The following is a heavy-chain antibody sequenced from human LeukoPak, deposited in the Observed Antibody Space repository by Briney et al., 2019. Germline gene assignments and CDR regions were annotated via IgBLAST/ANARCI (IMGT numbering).Heavy chain of an antibody. V-gene: IGHV1-18*01. CDR1: GYTFTSYG. J-gene: IGHJ6*03. D-gene: IGHD6-6*01. CDR3: ARGGIEYSSLGGYYYYYMDV. Sequence: ASVKVSCKASGYTFTSYGISWVRQAPGQGLEWMGWISAYNGNTNYAQKLQGRVTMTTDTSTSTAYMELRSLRSDDTAVYYCARGGIEYSSLGGYYYYYMDVWGKGTTVTVSS. CDR2: ISAYNGNT.